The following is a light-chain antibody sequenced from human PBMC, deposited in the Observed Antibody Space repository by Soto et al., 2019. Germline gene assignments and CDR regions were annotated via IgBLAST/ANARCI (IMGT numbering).Light chain of an antibody. J-gene: IGLJ2*01. V-gene: IGLV1-40*01. Sequence: QSVLTQAASVSESPGQSISLSCGGTSTDVGSHNYVSWYQQLPGTAPRLLIHGDNNRPSGAPDRFSASKSDTSASLAIAWLQAEDEANYYCQSYDTTLRTPLFGGGTKLTVL. CDR2: GDN. CDR3: QSYDTTLRTPL. CDR1: STDVGSHNY.